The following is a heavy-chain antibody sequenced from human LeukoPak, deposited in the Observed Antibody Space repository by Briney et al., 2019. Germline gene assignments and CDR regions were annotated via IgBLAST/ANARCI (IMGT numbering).Heavy chain of an antibody. J-gene: IGHJ3*01. CDR2: ISGGDTR. D-gene: IGHD3-16*01. CDR1: GLTFSRYT. Sequence: AGSLRLSCVPSGLTFSRYTINWIRQAPGRGLEWVSAISGGDTRYYADSVWGRFTVTRDNAKNIVYLQMGNLRPEDTAIYFCAKNRETDNVWTFDLWGRGTMVTVSS. CDR3: AKNRETDNVWTFDL. V-gene: IGHV3-23*01.